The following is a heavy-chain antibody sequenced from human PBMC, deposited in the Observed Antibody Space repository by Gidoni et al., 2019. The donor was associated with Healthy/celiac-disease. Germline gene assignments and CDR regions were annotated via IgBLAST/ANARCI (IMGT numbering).Heavy chain of an antibody. CDR1: GFTFSDYY. CDR3: ARANLNWFDP. CDR2: ISSSSSYT. D-gene: IGHD7-27*01. Sequence: QVQLVESGGGLVKPGGSLRLSCAASGFTFSDYYMSWIRQAPGKGLEWVSDISSSSSYTNYADAVKGRFTIARDNAKNSLYLQMNSLRAEDTAVYYCARANLNWFDPWGQGTLVTVSS. V-gene: IGHV3-11*06. J-gene: IGHJ5*02.